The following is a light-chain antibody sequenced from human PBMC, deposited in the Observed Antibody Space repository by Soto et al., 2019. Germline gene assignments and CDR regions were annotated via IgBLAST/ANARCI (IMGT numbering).Light chain of an antibody. J-gene: IGLJ1*01. V-gene: IGLV2-14*01. CDR2: EVS. Sequence: QSALIQPASVSGSPGQSITISCTGTSRDVGGSNYVSWYQHHPHRAPKLLIYEVSYRPSGVSSRFSGSKSGNTASLTISGLQAEDEADYYCSSYTGSSTSYVFGSGTKLTVL. CDR1: SRDVGGSNY. CDR3: SSYTGSSTSYV.